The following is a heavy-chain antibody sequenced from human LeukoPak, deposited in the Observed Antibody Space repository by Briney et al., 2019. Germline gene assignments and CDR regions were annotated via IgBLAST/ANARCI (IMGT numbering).Heavy chain of an antibody. V-gene: IGHV3-48*03. D-gene: IGHD2-2*01. Sequence: GRSLRLSCSASGFTFSSYEMNWVRQAPGKGLEWVSYISSSGGTIYYADSVKGRFTISRDNAKNSLYLQMNSLRAEDTAVYYCARDLSYCTNTSCSYFYYGMDVWGRGTTVTVSS. CDR2: ISSSGGTI. CDR1: GFTFSSYE. J-gene: IGHJ6*02. CDR3: ARDLSYCTNTSCSYFYYGMDV.